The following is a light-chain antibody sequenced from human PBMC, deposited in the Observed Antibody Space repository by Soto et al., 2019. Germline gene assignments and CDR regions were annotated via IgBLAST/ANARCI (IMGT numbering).Light chain of an antibody. J-gene: IGKJ1*01. CDR2: GSS. Sequence: EIVLTQSPGTLSLSPGERDTHSCRASQSVSSSYLAWYQQKPGQAPRLLIYGSSSRATGIPDRFSGSGSGTDFTLTISRLEPEDFAVYYCQHYGSSRTFGQGTKVDIK. CDR1: QSVSSSY. V-gene: IGKV3-20*01. CDR3: QHYGSSRT.